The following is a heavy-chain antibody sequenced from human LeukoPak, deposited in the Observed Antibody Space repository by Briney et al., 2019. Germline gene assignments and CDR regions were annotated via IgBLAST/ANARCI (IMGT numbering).Heavy chain of an antibody. CDR2: ISFDGSNK. V-gene: IGHV3-30*03. D-gene: IGHD3-10*01. CDR1: GFTFSSFG. CDR3: ASILRSSSGYYFDY. J-gene: IGHJ4*02. Sequence: GGSLILSCAASGFTFSSFGMHWVRQAPGKGLEWVAVISFDGSNKYYADSVKGRFTISRDNSKNTLYLQMNSLRAEDTAVYYCASILRSSSGYYFDYWGQGTLVTVSS.